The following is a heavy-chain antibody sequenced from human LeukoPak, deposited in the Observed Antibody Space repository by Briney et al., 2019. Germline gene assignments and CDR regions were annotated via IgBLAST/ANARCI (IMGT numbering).Heavy chain of an antibody. V-gene: IGHV3-33*01. D-gene: IGHD6-19*01. J-gene: IGHJ4*02. CDR1: GFTFSSYG. CDR2: IWYDGSNK. Sequence: GGSLRLSCAASGFTFSSYGMHWVRQAPGKGLEWVAVIWYDGSNKYYADSVKGRFTISRDNSKNTPYLQMNSLRAEDTAVYYCARDQYGYSSGHPPGYWGQGTLVTVSS. CDR3: ARDQYGYSSGHPPGY.